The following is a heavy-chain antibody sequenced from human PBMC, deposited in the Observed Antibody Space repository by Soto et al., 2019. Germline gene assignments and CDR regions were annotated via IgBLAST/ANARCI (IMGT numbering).Heavy chain of an antibody. CDR2: MNSDGSTI. CDR1: RFTFRTSW. D-gene: IGHD1-1*01. J-gene: IGHJ4*02. CDR3: ASQLIYGY. V-gene: IGHV3-74*01. Sequence: PGGSLRLSCAASRFTFRTSWMHWVRQAPGKGLVWVARMNSDGSTISYADSVKGRFTISRDNTKNTLFLQMNSLRVEDTALYYCASQLIYGYWGQGTLVTVSS.